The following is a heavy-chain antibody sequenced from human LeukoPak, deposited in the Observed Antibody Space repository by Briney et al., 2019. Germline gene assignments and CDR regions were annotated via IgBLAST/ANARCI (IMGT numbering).Heavy chain of an antibody. D-gene: IGHD3-3*01. CDR3: ASVLWSAYYTVWHFDL. J-gene: IGHJ2*01. CDR2: IIPIIRKA. V-gene: IGHV1-69*16. Sequence: SVKVPCKASGGTFSTYSISWVRQAPGQGLEWMGGIIPIIRKANYAQKFQGRVTITTDESTSTAYMELSSLRSEDTAVYYCASVLWSAYYTVWHFDLWGRGTLVTVSS. CDR1: GGTFSTYS.